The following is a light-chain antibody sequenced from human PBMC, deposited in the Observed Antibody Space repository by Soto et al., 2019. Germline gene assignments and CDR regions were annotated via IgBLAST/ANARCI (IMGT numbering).Light chain of an antibody. V-gene: IGKV3-20*01. J-gene: IGKJ1*01. CDR3: QQFQSSLRT. CDR2: GPS. Sequence: IVLTQSPGTLSLSPGETVTLSCRASESLSPHSIAWYQQKPGQAPRPLIYGPSGMATGIPDRFRGSGSGTDFTLTISGLEPDDFAVYYCQQFQSSLRTFGQGTQVEV. CDR1: ESLSPHS.